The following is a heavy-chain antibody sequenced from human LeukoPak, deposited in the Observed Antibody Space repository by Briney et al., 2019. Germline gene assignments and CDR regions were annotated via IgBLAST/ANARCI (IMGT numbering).Heavy chain of an antibody. Sequence: PGRSLRLSCAASGVTFSSYSMNWVRQAPGKGLEWVSSISSSSSYIYYADSVKGRFTISRDNAKNSLYLQMNSLRAEDTAVYYCARGTLTRGYSYGFYYYYMDVWGKRDHGHRLL. CDR2: ISSSSSYI. CDR3: ARGTLTRGYSYGFYYYYMDV. CDR1: GVTFSSYS. J-gene: IGHJ6*03. V-gene: IGHV3-21*01. D-gene: IGHD5-18*01.